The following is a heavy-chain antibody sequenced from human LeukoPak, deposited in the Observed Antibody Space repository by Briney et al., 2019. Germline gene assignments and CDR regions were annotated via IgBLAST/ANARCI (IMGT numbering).Heavy chain of an antibody. CDR3: ARDADYYDSSGYYYTYNWFDP. D-gene: IGHD3-22*01. CDR1: AGSISSSKW. J-gene: IGHJ5*02. CDR2: INHSGST. Sequence: SETLSLTCSVSAGSISSSKWWSWVRQPPGKGLEWIGEINHSGSTNYNPSLKSRVTISVDTSKNQFSLKLSSVTAADTAVYYCARDADYYDSSGYYYTYNWFDPWGQGTLVTVSS. V-gene: IGHV4-4*02.